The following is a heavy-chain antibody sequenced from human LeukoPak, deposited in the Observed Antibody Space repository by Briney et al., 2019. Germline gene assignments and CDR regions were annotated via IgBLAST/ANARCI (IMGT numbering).Heavy chain of an antibody. Sequence: GGALRLSCAASGFTFSSYWMHWGRPAPGKGVVWVSRINSDGSSTSYADSVKGRFTISRDNAKNTLYLQMNSLRAEDTAVYYCAREQTYYYGSGSYPDYWGQGTLVTVSS. J-gene: IGHJ4*02. CDR1: GFTFSSYW. D-gene: IGHD3-10*01. CDR3: AREQTYYYGSGSYPDY. V-gene: IGHV3-74*01. CDR2: INSDGSST.